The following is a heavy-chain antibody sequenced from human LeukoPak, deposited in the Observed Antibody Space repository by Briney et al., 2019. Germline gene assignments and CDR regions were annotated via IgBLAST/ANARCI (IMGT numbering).Heavy chain of an antibody. D-gene: IGHD5-18*01. CDR3: ARVSMVTRTWYFDY. Sequence: GGSLRLSCAASGFTFSSYAMSWIRQAPGKGLEWVSYISSSSSYTNYADSVKGRFTISRDNAKNSLYLQMNSLRAEDTAVYYCARVSMVTRTWYFDYWGQGTLVTVSS. J-gene: IGHJ4*02. CDR1: GFTFSSYA. V-gene: IGHV3-11*06. CDR2: ISSSSSYT.